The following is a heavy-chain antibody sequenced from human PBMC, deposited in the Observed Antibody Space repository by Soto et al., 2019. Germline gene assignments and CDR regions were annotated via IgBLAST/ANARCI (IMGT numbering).Heavy chain of an antibody. CDR1: GFILNNYW. V-gene: IGHV3-74*01. CDR3: AIDMTGPQDL. D-gene: IGHD3-9*01. Sequence: EVQVVESGGGSVQPGGSLRLSCAASGFILNNYWTHWVRQAPGKGLVWVSRSNPDGSYTSYADSVKGRFTIFRDHGRDTLYLQMNRLRVEDTAVYYCAIDMTGPQDLWGQGTLVTVSS. J-gene: IGHJ4*02. CDR2: SNPDGSYT.